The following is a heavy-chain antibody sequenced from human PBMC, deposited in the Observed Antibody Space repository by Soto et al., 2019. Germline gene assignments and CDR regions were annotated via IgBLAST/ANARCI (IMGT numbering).Heavy chain of an antibody. CDR1: GYTFNSYG. D-gene: IGHD3-22*01. CDR3: ARSNSYDRSGYCDY. CDR2: VSIYKPKT. Sequence: QVRLVQSGLEVKKPGASVKVSCKASGYTFNSYGISWVRQAPGQGLEWMRWVSIYKPKTNYAQKFQGRVTMTADTSTSTAYMELRSLRSDDTAVYYCARSNSYDRSGYCDYWGQGTLVTVSS. V-gene: IGHV1-18*01. J-gene: IGHJ4*02.